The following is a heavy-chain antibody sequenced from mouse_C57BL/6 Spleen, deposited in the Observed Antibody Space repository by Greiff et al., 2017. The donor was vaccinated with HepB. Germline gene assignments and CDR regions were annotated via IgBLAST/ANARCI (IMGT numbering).Heavy chain of an antibody. CDR3: ARSYDYDGGPYYFDY. J-gene: IGHJ2*01. Sequence: VQLQQSGAELARPGASVKLSCKASGYTFTSYGISWVKQRTGQGLEWIGEIYPRSGNTYYNEKFKGKATLTADKSSSTAYMELRSLTSEDSAVYFCARSYDYDGGPYYFDYWGQGTTLTVSS. CDR2: IYPRSGNT. D-gene: IGHD2-4*01. CDR1: GYTFTSYG. V-gene: IGHV1-81*01.